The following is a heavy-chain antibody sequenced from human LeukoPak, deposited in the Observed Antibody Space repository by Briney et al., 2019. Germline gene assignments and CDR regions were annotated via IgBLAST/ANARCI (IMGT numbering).Heavy chain of an antibody. D-gene: IGHD7-27*01. CDR3: TRGHWGLQS. J-gene: IGHJ5*02. CDR2: IHHSGNS. CDR1: GASVTDYY. Sequence: SETLSLTCTVSGASVTDYYWSWIRQSPGKGLEWISYIHHSGNSDYNPSLRSRVTTSLDTSKNQFSLNLIPVTAADTAVYYCTRGHWGLQSWSQGTLVTVSS. V-gene: IGHV4-59*02.